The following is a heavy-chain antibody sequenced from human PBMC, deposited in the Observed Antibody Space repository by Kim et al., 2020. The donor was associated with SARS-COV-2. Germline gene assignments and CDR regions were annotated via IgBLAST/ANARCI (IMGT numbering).Heavy chain of an antibody. CDR3: ARDIAAAGRGEGNWFDP. CDR2: IYYSGST. CDR1: GGSISSYY. Sequence: SETLSLTCTVSGGSISSYYWSWIRQPPGKGLEWIGYIYYSGSTNYNPSLKSRVTISVDTSKNQFSLKLSSVTAADTAVYYCARDIAAAGRGEGNWFDPWGQGTLVTVSS. D-gene: IGHD6-13*01. J-gene: IGHJ5*02. V-gene: IGHV4-59*01.